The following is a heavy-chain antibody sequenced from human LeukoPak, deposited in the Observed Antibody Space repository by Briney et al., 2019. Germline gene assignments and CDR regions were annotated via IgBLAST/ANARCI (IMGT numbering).Heavy chain of an antibody. Sequence: ASVKVSCKASGYTFTSYDINWVRQATGQGLEWMGWMNPNSGNTGYAQKFQGRVTMTRNTSISTAYMELSSLRSEDTAVYYCTTREIVVEPAATSLVRGVLWRSDFWGHGTLVTVSS. D-gene: IGHD2-2*01. CDR1: GYTFTSYD. J-gene: IGHJ4*01. V-gene: IGHV1-8*01. CDR3: TTREIVVEPAATSLVRGVLWRSDF. CDR2: MNPNSGNT.